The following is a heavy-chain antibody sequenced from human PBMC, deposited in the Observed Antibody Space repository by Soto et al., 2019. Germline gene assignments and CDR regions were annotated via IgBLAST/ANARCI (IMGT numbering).Heavy chain of an antibody. D-gene: IGHD6-13*01. Sequence: ASVKVSCKASGYTFTSYYMHRVRQAPGQGLEWMGIINPSGGSTSYAQKFQGRVTMTRDTSTSTVYMELSSLRSEDTAVYYCARDIGIAAALYGMAVWGQGTTVTVSS. CDR3: ARDIGIAAALYGMAV. CDR1: GYTFTSYY. V-gene: IGHV1-46*01. CDR2: INPSGGST. J-gene: IGHJ6*02.